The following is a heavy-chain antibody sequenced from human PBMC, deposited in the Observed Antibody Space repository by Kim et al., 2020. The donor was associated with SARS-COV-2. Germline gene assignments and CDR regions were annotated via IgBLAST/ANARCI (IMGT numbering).Heavy chain of an antibody. Sequence: SETLSLTCTVSGGSISSYYWSWIRQPPGKGLEWIGYIYYRGSTNYNPSLKSRVTISVDTSKNQFSLKLSSVTAADTAVYYCARLLSGVDSSGYYSFDYWGQGTLVTVSS. CDR3: ARLLSGVDSSGYYSFDY. D-gene: IGHD3-22*01. CDR1: GGSISSYY. J-gene: IGHJ4*02. V-gene: IGHV4-59*08. CDR2: IYYRGST.